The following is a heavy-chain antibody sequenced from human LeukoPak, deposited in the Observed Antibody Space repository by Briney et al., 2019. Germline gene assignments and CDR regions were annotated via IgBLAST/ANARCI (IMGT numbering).Heavy chain of an antibody. J-gene: IGHJ4*02. CDR2: ISSSSGTI. CDR3: ARDRASVTTSDGFDI. V-gene: IGHV3-48*02. Sequence: GGSLRLSCATSGFTFNSYSMNWVRKAPGKGLEWVSYISSSSGTIYCADSVKGRFTMSRENAKNSLYLQMNSLRDEETAVYYCARDRASVTTSDGFDIWGQGTLVTISS. D-gene: IGHD4-17*01. CDR1: GFTFNSYS.